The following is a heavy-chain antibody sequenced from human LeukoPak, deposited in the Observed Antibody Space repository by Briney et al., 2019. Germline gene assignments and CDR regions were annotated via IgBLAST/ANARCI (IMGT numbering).Heavy chain of an antibody. CDR2: IYYSGST. V-gene: IGHV4-38-2*01. Sequence: PGGSLRLSCAASGFTFSDYYMSWIRQPPGKGLEWIGSIYYSGSTYYNPSLKSRVTISVDTSKNQFSLKLSSVTAADTAVYYCARISSSGWSHFDYWGQGTQVTVSS. CDR3: ARISSSGWSHFDY. J-gene: IGHJ4*02. D-gene: IGHD6-19*01. CDR1: GFTFSDYY.